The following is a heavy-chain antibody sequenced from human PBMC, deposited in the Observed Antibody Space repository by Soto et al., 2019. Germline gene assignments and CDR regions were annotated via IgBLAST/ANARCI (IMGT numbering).Heavy chain of an antibody. D-gene: IGHD3-22*01. CDR3: ARALSGCFKFLGPFGRNFEY. CDR2: MNPNSGNT. Sequence: ASVKVSCKASGYTFTSYDINWVRQASGQGLEWMGWMNPNSGNTGYAQKFQGRVTMTRNTSISTAYMELSSLRSEDTAVYYCARALSGCFKFLGPFGRNFEYWGQGTLVTGS. CDR1: GYTFTSYD. J-gene: IGHJ4*02. V-gene: IGHV1-8*01.